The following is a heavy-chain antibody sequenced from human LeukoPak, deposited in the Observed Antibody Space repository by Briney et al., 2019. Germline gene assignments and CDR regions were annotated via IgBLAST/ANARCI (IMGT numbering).Heavy chain of an antibody. CDR3: ATIAVAGTDAFDI. J-gene: IGHJ3*02. Sequence: ASVTVSYTASGYAFTSYGISWVRQAPGQGLEWMGWISAYNGNTNYAQKLQGRVTMTTDTSTSTAYMELRSLRSDDTAVYYCATIAVAGTDAFDIWGQGTMVTVSS. D-gene: IGHD6-19*01. CDR1: GYAFTSYG. V-gene: IGHV1-18*01. CDR2: ISAYNGNT.